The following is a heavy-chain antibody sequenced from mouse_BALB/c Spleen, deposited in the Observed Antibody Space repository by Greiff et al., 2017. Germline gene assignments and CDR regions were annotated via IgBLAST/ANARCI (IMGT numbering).Heavy chain of an antibody. CDR1: GYAFTNYL. Sequence: VQRVESGAELVRPGTSVKVSCKASGYAFTNYLIEWVKQRPGQGLEWIGVINPGSGGTNYNEKFKGKATLTADKSSSTAYMQLSSLTSDDSAVYFCARGDYDGTWFAYWGQGTLVTVSA. CDR3: ARGDYDGTWFAY. D-gene: IGHD2-4*01. J-gene: IGHJ3*01. CDR2: INPGSGGT. V-gene: IGHV1-54*01.